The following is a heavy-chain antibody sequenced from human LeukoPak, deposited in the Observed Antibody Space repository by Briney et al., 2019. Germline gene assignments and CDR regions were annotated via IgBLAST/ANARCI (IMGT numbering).Heavy chain of an antibody. V-gene: IGHV3-33*08. CDR2: IWYDGSSK. Sequence: GGSLRLLCAASGFTLSNYGMHWARQAPGKGLEWVAVIWYDGSSKNYADSVKGRLTISRDNSNNTLYLQVSIMSAEDTAVFYCVIDSLDFWGQGTLVTVSS. CDR3: VIDSLDF. J-gene: IGHJ4*02. CDR1: GFTLSNYG.